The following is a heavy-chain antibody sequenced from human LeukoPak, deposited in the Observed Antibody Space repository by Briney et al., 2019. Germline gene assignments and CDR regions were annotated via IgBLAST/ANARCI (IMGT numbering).Heavy chain of an antibody. Sequence: SETLSLTCAVSGDSINSLDLWSWVRQPPGKGLEWIGEMYLSGTTHSDPSVKSRVTISIDKSKNQFFLNLSSVTAADTAVYYCARARLRGSKAWFDPWGQGTLVTVSS. D-gene: IGHD2-2*01. J-gene: IGHJ5*02. CDR2: MYLSGTT. CDR1: GDSINSLDL. CDR3: ARARLRGSKAWFDP. V-gene: IGHV4-4*02.